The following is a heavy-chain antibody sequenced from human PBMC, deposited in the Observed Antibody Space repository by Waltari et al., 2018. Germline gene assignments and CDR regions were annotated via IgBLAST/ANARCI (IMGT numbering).Heavy chain of an antibody. Sequence: QVQLLQSGAEVKKPGASVKLSCKASGYTFINHGIHWVRQAPGQRLEWMGWIITGNGHARYSQNFQDRVTITRDTSATTVYMEVTTLKSEDTAVFYCARGGSRAGFDYWGQGTLVTVSS. CDR1: GYTFINHG. J-gene: IGHJ4*02. D-gene: IGHD3-10*01. CDR3: ARGGSRAGFDY. CDR2: IITGNGHA. V-gene: IGHV1-3*04.